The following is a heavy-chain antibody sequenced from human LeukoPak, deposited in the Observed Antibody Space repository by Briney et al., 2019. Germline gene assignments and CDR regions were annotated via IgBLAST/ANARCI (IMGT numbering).Heavy chain of an antibody. CDR1: GFTFSSYA. CDR3: ACTITMISGGALDI. CDR2: ISCSGGST. D-gene: IGHD3-22*01. V-gene: IGHV3-23*01. Sequence: PGGSLRLSCAASGFTFSSYAMSWVRQAPGKGLEWVSAISCSGGSTYYADSVKGRFTISRDNAKNSLYLQMNSLRAEDTAVYYCACTITMISGGALDIWGQGTMVTVSS. J-gene: IGHJ3*02.